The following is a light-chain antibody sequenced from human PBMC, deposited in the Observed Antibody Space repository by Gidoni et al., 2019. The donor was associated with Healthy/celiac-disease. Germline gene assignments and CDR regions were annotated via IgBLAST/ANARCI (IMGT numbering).Light chain of an antibody. V-gene: IGKV3-11*01. CDR1: QSVSSY. Sequence: IVFTQSPATLSLSPGERATLSCRASQSVSSYLAWYQQKPGQAPRLLIYDASNRATGIPARFSGSGSGTDFTLTISSLEPEDFAVYYCQQRSNWPRRITFGQGTRLEIK. CDR3: QQRSNWPRRIT. J-gene: IGKJ5*01. CDR2: DAS.